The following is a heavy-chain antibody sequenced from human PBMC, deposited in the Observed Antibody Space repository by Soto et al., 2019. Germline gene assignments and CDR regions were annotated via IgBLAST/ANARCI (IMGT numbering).Heavy chain of an antibody. V-gene: IGHV3-23*01. J-gene: IGHJ4*02. Sequence: EVQLLESGGDLVQPGGSLRLSCAASGFIFRNYAMIWVRQAPGKGLEWVSGVSGSGGSTFYADSVQGRFTISRDNSKNTLYMDMSSLRVDDTAVYYCAKAGKTIVWGTYNFWGQGTLVTVS. CDR3: AKAGKTIVWGTYNF. CDR1: GFIFRNYA. CDR2: VSGSGGST. D-gene: IGHD3-16*01.